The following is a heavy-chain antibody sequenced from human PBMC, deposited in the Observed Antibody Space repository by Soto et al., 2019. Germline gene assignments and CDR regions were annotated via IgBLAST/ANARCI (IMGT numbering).Heavy chain of an antibody. V-gene: IGHV4-59*01. Sequence: SETLSLTCTGSGDSISTDYWSWIRQSQGKGLEWIGFIYYGGSTNYNPSLKSRVTISVDTPKNQFSLKLSSVTAADTAVYFCAASYYAILTGHFAFDMWGHGTTVT. CDR2: IYYGGST. CDR3: AASYYAILTGHFAFDM. CDR1: GDSISTDY. D-gene: IGHD3-9*01. J-gene: IGHJ3*02.